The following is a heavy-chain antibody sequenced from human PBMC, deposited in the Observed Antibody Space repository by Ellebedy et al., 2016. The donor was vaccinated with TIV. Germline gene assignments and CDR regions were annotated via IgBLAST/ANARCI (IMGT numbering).Heavy chain of an antibody. V-gene: IGHV3-23*05. J-gene: IGHJ4*02. CDR1: GLTFSVYA. Sequence: GRSLRLSXAASGLTFSVYAMTWDRQPQGKGLEWNSAIGGLDTATYYAASVKGRFTISRDNSKDTLYLQMNSLRAEDTAVYYCARRGRGAVGFDYWGQGTLVTVSS. CDR3: ARRGRGAVGFDY. CDR2: IGGLDTAT. D-gene: IGHD1-26*01.